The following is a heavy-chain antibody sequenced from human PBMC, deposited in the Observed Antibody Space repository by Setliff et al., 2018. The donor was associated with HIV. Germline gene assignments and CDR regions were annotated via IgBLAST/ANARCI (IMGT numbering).Heavy chain of an antibody. CDR2: IYHSGST. D-gene: IGHD3-22*01. CDR3: ARGRDDSSGYYYHFDY. J-gene: IGHJ4*02. CDR1: GGSFSGYY. V-gene: IGHV4-34*01. Sequence: SETLSLTCAVYGGSFSGYYWSWIRQPPGKGLEWIGEIYHSGSTNYNPSLKNRVTISVDTSKNQFSLKLSSVTAADTAVYYCARGRDDSSGYYYHFDYWGQGAQVTVSS.